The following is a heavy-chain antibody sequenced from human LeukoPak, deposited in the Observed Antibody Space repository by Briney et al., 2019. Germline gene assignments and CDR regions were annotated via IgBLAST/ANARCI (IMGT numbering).Heavy chain of an antibody. V-gene: IGHV1-24*01. CDR2: FDPEDGET. D-gene: IGHD3-22*01. J-gene: IGHJ4*02. Sequence: ASVKVSCKVSGYTLTELSMHWVRQAPGKGLEWMGGFDPEDGETIYAQKFQGRVTMTEDTSTDTAYMELSSLRSEDTAVYYCATDYDYYDSSGYLYWGQGTLVTVSS. CDR1: GYTLTELS. CDR3: ATDYDYYDSSGYLY.